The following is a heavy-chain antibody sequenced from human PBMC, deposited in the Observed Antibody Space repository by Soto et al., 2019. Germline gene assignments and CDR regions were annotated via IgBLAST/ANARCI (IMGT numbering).Heavy chain of an antibody. Sequence: SEILSLTCLVSGGSIRSSLYFWGWIRQPPGKGLEWIGSIFYTGSTNCNPSLKSRVTISVDTSKNQFSLKLSSVTAADTAVYYCARASNKRGYSYGPDYWGQGTLVTVSS. V-gene: IGHV4-39*07. D-gene: IGHD5-18*01. CDR1: GGSIRSSLYF. CDR3: ARASNKRGYSYGPDY. J-gene: IGHJ4*02. CDR2: IFYTGST.